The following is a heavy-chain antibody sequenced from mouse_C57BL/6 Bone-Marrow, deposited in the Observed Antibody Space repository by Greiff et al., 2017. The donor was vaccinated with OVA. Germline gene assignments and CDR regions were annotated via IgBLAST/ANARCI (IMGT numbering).Heavy chain of an antibody. CDR2: ISDGGSYT. D-gene: IGHD4-1*02. V-gene: IGHV5-4*03. J-gene: IGHJ3*01. Sequence: EVKLMESGGGLVKPGGSLKLSCAASGFTFSSYAMSWVRQTPEKRLEWVATISDGGSYTYYPDNVKGRFTISRDNAKNNLYLQMSNLKSEDTAMYYCASNWDENAYWGQGTLVTVSA. CDR1: GFTFSSYA. CDR3: ASNWDENAY.